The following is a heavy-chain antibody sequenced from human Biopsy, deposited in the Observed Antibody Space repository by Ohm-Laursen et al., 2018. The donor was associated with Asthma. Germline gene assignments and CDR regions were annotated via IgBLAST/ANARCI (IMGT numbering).Heavy chain of an antibody. CDR1: GGSISGYY. Sequence: SDTLSLTCSVSGGSISGYYWSWIRQAPGKGLEWIGYVSYSFEYSGSTNYNPSLKSRVTISVDTSKNQFSLTLSSVTAADTAIYYCARDQGDSKFDYWGQGILVTVSS. V-gene: IGHV4-59*07. CDR3: ARDQGDSKFDY. D-gene: IGHD3-16*01. J-gene: IGHJ4*02. CDR2: VSYSFEYSGST.